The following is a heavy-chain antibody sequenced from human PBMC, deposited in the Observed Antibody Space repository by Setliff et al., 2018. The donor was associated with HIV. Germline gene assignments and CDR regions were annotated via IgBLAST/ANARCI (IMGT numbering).Heavy chain of an antibody. D-gene: IGHD3-10*01. Sequence: GGSLRLSCAASGFTFSSYAMAWVRQAPGKGLEWVSAISRSADTTYYADSVKGRFTISRDDSKNTVYLQMNSLRAEDTAVYYCAKKTAAYTSGSWLHYWGQGTLVTVSS. V-gene: IGHV3-23*01. CDR2: ISRSADTT. CDR1: GFTFSSYA. J-gene: IGHJ4*02. CDR3: AKKTAAYTSGSWLHY.